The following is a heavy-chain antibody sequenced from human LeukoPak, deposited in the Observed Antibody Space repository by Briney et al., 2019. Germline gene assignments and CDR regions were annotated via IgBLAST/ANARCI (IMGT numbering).Heavy chain of an antibody. D-gene: IGHD2-2*01. CDR1: GFAVSSNH. J-gene: IGHJ4*02. Sequence: GGSLRLSCVASGFAVSSNHMTWVGQAPGKGLEWISIIYIAGTTHYADSVKGRFTISRDNSINTVYLQMNSLRAEDTAVYYCARDSNSNYYFDYWGQGTLVTVSS. CDR2: IYIAGTT. CDR3: ARDSNSNYYFDY. V-gene: IGHV3-53*01.